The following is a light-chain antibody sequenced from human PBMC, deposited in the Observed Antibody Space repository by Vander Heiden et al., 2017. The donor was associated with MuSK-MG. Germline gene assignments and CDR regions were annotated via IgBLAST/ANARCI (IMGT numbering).Light chain of an antibody. CDR2: GAS. J-gene: IGKJ1*01. V-gene: IGKV3-15*01. Sequence: EIVMTQSPATLSVSPGERATLSCRASQSISSNLGWYQQKPGQAPRLLIYGASTRAIGIPARFSGSGSGTEFTLTISSLQSEDFGVYYCQNDNNRFGTFGQGTKVEV. CDR1: QSISSN. CDR3: QNDNNRFGT.